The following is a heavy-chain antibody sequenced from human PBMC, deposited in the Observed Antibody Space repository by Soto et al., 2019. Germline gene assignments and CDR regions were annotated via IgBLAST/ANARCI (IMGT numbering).Heavy chain of an antibody. CDR2: IVVGSGNT. CDR1: GFTFTSSA. CDR3: AATLYPYDSSGYYFEY. J-gene: IGHJ4*02. V-gene: IGHV1-58*01. D-gene: IGHD3-22*01. Sequence: SVKVSCTASGFTFTSSAVQWVRQARGRRLEWIGWIVVGSGNTNYAQKFQERVTITRDMSTSTAYMELSSLRSEDTAVYYCAATLYPYDSSGYYFEYWGQGTLVT.